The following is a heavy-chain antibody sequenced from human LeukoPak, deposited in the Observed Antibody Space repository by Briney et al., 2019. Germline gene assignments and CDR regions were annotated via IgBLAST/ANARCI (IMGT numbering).Heavy chain of an antibody. J-gene: IGHJ1*01. CDR3: ASHSVGATPFQH. Sequence: GASVKVSCKASGYTFTSYGISWVRQAPRQGLEWMGWISAYNGNTNYAQKLQGRVTMTTDTSTSTAYMELRSLRSDDTAVYYCASHSVGATPFQHWGQGTLVTVSS. CDR2: ISAYNGNT. CDR1: GYTFTSYG. D-gene: IGHD1-26*01. V-gene: IGHV1-18*01.